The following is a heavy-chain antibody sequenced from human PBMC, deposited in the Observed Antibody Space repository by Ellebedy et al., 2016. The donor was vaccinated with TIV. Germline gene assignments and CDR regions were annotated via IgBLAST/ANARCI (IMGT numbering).Heavy chain of an antibody. Sequence: GESLKISCAVSGFILSDHDMDWVRQAPGKGLEWGGRTRNKPNNYTTEYAASVKGRFTISRDDSKNSLYLQMNSLRVEDTAVYHCARGRATSDVWGKGTTVTVSS. CDR2: TRNKPNNYTT. CDR3: ARGRATSDV. J-gene: IGHJ6*04. V-gene: IGHV3-72*01. CDR1: GFILSDHD.